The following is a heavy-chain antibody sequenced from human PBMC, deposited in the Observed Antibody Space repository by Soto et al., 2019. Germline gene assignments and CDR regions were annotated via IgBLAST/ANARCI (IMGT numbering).Heavy chain of an antibody. CDR3: ACPDSSGYHDGAFDI. Sequence: QVQLVQSGAEVKKPGSSVKVSCKASGGTFSSYAISWVRQAPGQGLEWMGGIIPIFGTANYAQKFQGRVTITADESTSSAYMGLRSLRSEDTAVYYCACPDSSGYHDGAFDIGGQGKMVTVSS. CDR2: IIPIFGTA. V-gene: IGHV1-69*01. CDR1: GGTFSSYA. J-gene: IGHJ3*02. D-gene: IGHD3-22*01.